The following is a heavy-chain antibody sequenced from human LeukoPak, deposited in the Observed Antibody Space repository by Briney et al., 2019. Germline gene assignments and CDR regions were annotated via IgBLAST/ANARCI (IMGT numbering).Heavy chain of an antibody. D-gene: IGHD1-26*01. CDR3: ASYSGSYFRH. CDR2: INHSGST. J-gene: IGHJ4*02. CDR1: GGSFSGYY. Sequence: SETLSLTCAVYGGSFSGYYWSWIRQPPGKGLEWIGEINHSGSTNYNPSLKSRVTISVDTSKNQFSLKLSSVTAADTAVYYCASYSGSYFRHWGQGTLVTVSS. V-gene: IGHV4-34*01.